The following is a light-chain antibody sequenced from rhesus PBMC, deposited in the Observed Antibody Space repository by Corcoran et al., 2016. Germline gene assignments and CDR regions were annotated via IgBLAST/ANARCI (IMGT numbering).Light chain of an antibody. J-gene: IGKJ4*01. Sequence: DIQMTQSPSSLSASVGDTVTITCQASQGISKYLAWYQQTPGKAPKLLIYDASTLQRGVPLRFSGSGSGTEFTLTISSLQPEDFATYYCQQHNSYPLTFGGGTKVEIK. CDR3: QQHNSYPLT. CDR2: DAS. CDR1: QGISKY. V-gene: IGKV1-25*01.